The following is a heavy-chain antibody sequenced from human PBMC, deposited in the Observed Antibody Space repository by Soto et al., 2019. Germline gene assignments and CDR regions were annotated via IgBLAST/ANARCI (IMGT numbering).Heavy chain of an antibody. D-gene: IGHD2-2*01. CDR2: IYNSGTT. J-gene: IGHJ5*02. V-gene: IGHV4-59*01. Sequence: KPSETLSLTCTVSGGSIGSYYWSWIRQPPGKGLEWIGYIYNSGTTTYNPSLKNRVTFSVDPSRKQFSLKLSSVTAADTAVYFCAREPPYCSSSSCYHRFDPWGQGTLVTVSS. CDR3: AREPPYCSSSSCYHRFDP. CDR1: GGSIGSYY.